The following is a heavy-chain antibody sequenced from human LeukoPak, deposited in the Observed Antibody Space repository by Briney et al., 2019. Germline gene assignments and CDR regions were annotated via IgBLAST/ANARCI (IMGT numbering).Heavy chain of an antibody. D-gene: IGHD1-26*01. J-gene: IGHJ4*02. CDR2: IYYSGST. CDR1: GGSISSGGYY. CDR3: ARGEWELPFFDY. V-gene: IGHV4-61*08. Sequence: SETLSLTCAVSGGSISSGGYYWSWLRQPPGKGLEWIGYIYYSGSTNYNPSLKSRVTISVDTSKNQFSLKLSSVTAADTAVYYCARGEWELPFFDYWGQGTLVTVSS.